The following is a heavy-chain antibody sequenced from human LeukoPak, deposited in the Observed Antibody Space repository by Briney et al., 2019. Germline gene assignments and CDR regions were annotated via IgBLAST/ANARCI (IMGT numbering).Heavy chain of an antibody. CDR2: IYPGDSDT. CDR3: ARGAADCSSTSCSARRFDP. Sequence: GESLKISRKGSGYSFTSYWIGWVRQMPGKGLEWMGIIYPGDSDTRYSPSFQGQVTISADKSISTAYLQWSSLKASDTAMYYCARGAADCSSTSCSARRFDPWGQGTLVTVSS. J-gene: IGHJ5*02. V-gene: IGHV5-51*01. D-gene: IGHD2-2*01. CDR1: GYSFTSYW.